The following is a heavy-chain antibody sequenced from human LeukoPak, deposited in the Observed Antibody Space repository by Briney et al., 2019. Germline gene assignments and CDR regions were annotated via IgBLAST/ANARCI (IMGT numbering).Heavy chain of an antibody. J-gene: IGHJ4*02. CDR1: GFSLSTSGVG. V-gene: IGHV2-5*01. D-gene: IGHD1-7*01. Sequence: SGPTLVNPTQTLTLTCTFSGFSLSTSGVGVGWIRQPPGKALEWLTLISWSDDKHYSPSLKSRLTITKDTSKNQVVLTMTNMDPVDTATYYCAHILTGTTGSMFDYWGQGTLVTVSS. CDR3: AHILTGTTGSMFDY. CDR2: ISWSDDK.